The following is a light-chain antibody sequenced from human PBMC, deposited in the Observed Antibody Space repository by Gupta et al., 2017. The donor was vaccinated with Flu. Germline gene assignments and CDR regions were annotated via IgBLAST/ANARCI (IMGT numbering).Light chain of an antibody. J-gene: IGKJ2*04. Sequence: VMPQPPATLSVSAGDRATLSCRASQGVSIILAWFQQKPGKAPKFLIYGASTMATGIPSRFSGSGSGTDFTLTISSLQSEDFAVYYCQQYNNWPRSFGQGTKVEIK. CDR3: QQYNNWPRS. CDR2: GAS. V-gene: IGKV3-15*01. CDR1: QGVSII.